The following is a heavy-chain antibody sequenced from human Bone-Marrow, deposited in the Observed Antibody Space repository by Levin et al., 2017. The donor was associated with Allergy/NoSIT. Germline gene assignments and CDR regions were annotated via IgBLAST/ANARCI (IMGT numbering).Heavy chain of an antibody. Sequence: ASVKVSCKASGYTFTDYGISWVRQAPGQGLEWMGWINNNNGKTHYAQKFQGRVTMTTDTDTNTAYMELRSLRSDDTAVYYCARGCDCWGQGAPVTVSS. CDR3: ARGCDC. J-gene: IGHJ4*02. CDR1: GYTFTDYG. V-gene: IGHV1-18*01. CDR2: INNNNGKT.